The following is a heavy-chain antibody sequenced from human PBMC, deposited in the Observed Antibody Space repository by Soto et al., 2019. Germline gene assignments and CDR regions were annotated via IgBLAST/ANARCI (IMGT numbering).Heavy chain of an antibody. D-gene: IGHD2-2*01. CDR2: IIPISGTA. J-gene: IGHJ6*02. CDR3: ARSQGSSTSLEIYYYYYYGMDV. Sequence: QVQLVQSGAEVKKPGSSVKVSCKASGGTFSSYAISWVRQAPGQGLEWMGGIIPISGTANYAQKVQGRFTITADESTSTAYMELSRLRSEDTAVYYCARSQGSSTSLEIYYYYYYGMDVWGQGTTVTVS. CDR1: GGTFSSYA. V-gene: IGHV1-69*01.